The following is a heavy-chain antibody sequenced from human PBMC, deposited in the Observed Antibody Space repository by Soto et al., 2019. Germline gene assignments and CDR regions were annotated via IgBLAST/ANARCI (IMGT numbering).Heavy chain of an antibody. D-gene: IGHD3-3*01. CDR3: ARDGAEYYDFWSGSSYGMDV. CDR1: GFTFSGYG. V-gene: IGHV3-33*01. J-gene: IGHJ6*02. Sequence: GGSLRLSCAASGFTFSGYGMHWVRQAPGKGLEWVAVIWYDGSNKYYADSVKGRFTISRDNSKNTLYLQMSSLRAEDTAVYYCARDGAEYYDFWSGSSYGMDVWGQGTTVTVSS. CDR2: IWYDGSNK.